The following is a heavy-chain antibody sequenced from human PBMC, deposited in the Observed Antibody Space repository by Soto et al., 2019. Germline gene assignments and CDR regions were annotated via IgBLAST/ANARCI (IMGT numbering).Heavy chain of an antibody. Sequence: QVQLVQSGAEVKKPGASVKVSCKASGYTFTSYAMHWVRQAPGQRLEWMGWINAGNGNTKYSQKFQGRVTITRDTSASTGCMEQGSLRSYDTAVYYFARSIRLAGEYWGKESLVTVST. V-gene: IGHV1-3*01. CDR3: ARSIRLAGEY. CDR1: GYTFTSYA. D-gene: IGHD3-10*01. CDR2: INAGNGNT. J-gene: IGHJ4*02.